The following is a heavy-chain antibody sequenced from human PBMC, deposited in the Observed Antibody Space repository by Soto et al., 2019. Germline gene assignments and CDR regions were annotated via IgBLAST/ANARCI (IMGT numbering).Heavy chain of an antibody. CDR2: ISSSSSYI. D-gene: IGHD1-26*01. V-gene: IGHV3-21*01. J-gene: IGHJ5*02. CDR1: GFTFSSYN. CDR3: ARVGGRGSYFVHWFDP. Sequence: PGGSLRLSCAASGFTFSSYNMNWVRQAPGKGLEWVSSISSSSSYIYYADSVKGRFTISRDNAKNSLYLQMNSLRAEDTAVYYCARVGGRGSYFVHWFDPWGQGTLVTVSS.